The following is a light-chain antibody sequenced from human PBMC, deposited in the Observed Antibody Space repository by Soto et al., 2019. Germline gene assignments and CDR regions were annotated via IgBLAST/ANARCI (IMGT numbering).Light chain of an antibody. J-gene: IGLJ7*01. Sequence: QSVLTQPPTASGTPGQRVTISCSGSRSNIGSNYVYWYQQVPGTAPKLLIYRNDQRPSGVPDRFSGSKSGTSASLAISGLRSEDEADYYCVAWYDSLSVGVFGGGTQLTVL. CDR3: VAWYDSLSVGV. CDR2: RND. V-gene: IGLV1-47*01. CDR1: RSNIGSNY.